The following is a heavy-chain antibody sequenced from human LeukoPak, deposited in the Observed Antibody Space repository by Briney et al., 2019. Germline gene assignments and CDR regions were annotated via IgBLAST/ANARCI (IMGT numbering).Heavy chain of an antibody. Sequence: GGSLRLSCAASGFTFSSYAMSWVRQAPGKGLEWVSAISGSGGSTSYADSVKGRFTISRDNSKNTLYLQMSSLRAEDTAVYYCARAPPHIAVAGNDAFDIWGQGTMVTVSS. CDR3: ARAPPHIAVAGNDAFDI. CDR1: GFTFSSYA. J-gene: IGHJ3*02. D-gene: IGHD6-19*01. CDR2: ISGSGGST. V-gene: IGHV3-23*01.